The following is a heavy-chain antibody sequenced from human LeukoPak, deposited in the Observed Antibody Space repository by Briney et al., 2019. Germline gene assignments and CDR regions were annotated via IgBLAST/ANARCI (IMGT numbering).Heavy chain of an antibody. J-gene: IGHJ5*02. CDR3: AKSGVVWRRPHNWFDP. D-gene: IGHD1-26*01. V-gene: IGHV3-30*02. CDR1: GFTFSSYG. CDR2: IRYDGSNK. Sequence: GGSLRLSCAASGFTFSSYGMHWVRQAPGKGLEWVAFIRYDGSNKYYADSVKGRFTISRDNSKNTLYLQMNSLRAEDTAVYYCAKSGVVWRRPHNWFDPWGQGTLVTVSS.